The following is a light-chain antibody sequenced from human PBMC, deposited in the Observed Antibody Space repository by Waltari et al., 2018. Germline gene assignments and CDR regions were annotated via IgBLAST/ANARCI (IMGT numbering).Light chain of an antibody. J-gene: IGLJ3*02. CDR2: EVT. V-gene: IGLV2-23*02. CDR1: SSAVGSFNL. Sequence: QSALTQPASVSGSPGQSITIPCTGSSSAVGSFNLVSRYPQYPGRAPKLIIYEVTKCPSRVSNRFSGSKSGYTASLTISVRQAEDEANYYCCSDAGGSTWVFGGGTKLTVL. CDR3: CSDAGGSTWV.